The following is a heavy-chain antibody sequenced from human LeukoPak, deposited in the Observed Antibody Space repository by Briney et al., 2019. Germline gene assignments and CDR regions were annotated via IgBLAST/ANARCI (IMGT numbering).Heavy chain of an antibody. J-gene: IGHJ3*02. CDR2: IYHSGST. CDR1: GGSISSGGYS. Sequence: SETLSLTCAVSGGSISSGGYSWSWIRQPPGKGLEWIGYIYHSGSTYYNPSLKSRVTISVDRSKSQFSLKLSSVTAADTAVYYCARDYYDSSGYYFGAFDIWGQGTMVTVSS. CDR3: ARDYYDSSGYYFGAFDI. D-gene: IGHD3-22*01. V-gene: IGHV4-30-2*01.